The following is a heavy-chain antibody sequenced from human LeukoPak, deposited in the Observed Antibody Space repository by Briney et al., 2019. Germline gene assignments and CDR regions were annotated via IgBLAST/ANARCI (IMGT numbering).Heavy chain of an antibody. D-gene: IGHD2-2*01. CDR2: IRYDGSNK. J-gene: IGHJ4*02. V-gene: IGHV3-30*02. Sequence: PGGSLRLSCAASGFTFSSYGMHWVRQAPGKGLEWVAFIRYDGSNKYYADSVKGRFTISRDNSKNTLYLQMNSLRAEDTAVYYCAKDRGPVPTHLDYWGQGTLVTVSS. CDR3: AKDRGPVPTHLDY. CDR1: GFTFSSYG.